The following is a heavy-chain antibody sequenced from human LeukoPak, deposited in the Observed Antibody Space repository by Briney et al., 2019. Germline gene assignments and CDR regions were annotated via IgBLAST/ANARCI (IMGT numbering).Heavy chain of an antibody. J-gene: IGHJ5*02. CDR2: ILSGGST. Sequence: GESLRLSCASSGFTFSSYAINWVRQAPGKGLEWVSTILSGGSTYYADSVKGRFTVSRDNSKNTVYLQMNSLRAEDTAVYYCAKDMVAAANWFDPWGQGTLVTVSS. D-gene: IGHD6-25*01. CDR3: AKDMVAAANWFDP. CDR1: GFTFSSYA. V-gene: IGHV3-23*01.